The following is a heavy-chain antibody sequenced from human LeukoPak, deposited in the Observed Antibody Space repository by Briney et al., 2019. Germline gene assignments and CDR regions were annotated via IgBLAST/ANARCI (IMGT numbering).Heavy chain of an antibody. V-gene: IGHV1-46*01. D-gene: IGHD6-19*01. J-gene: IGHJ4*02. CDR2: INPSGGST. CDR1: GYTFTSYY. Sequence: WASVKVSCKASGYTFTSYYMHWVRQAPGQGLEWMGIINPSGGSTSYAQKFQGRVTMTRDMSTSTVYMELSSLRSEDTAVYYCARVGIAVAGTRGSYFDYWGQGTLVTVSS. CDR3: ARVGIAVAGTRGSYFDY.